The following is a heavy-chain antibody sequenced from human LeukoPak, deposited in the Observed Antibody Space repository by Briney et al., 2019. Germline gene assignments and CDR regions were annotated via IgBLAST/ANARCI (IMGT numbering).Heavy chain of an antibody. CDR1: GFTFSSYW. CDR2: INTDGSST. V-gene: IGHV3-74*01. J-gene: IGHJ3*02. CDR3: ARVVENFYSNYVNAFDI. Sequence: GGSLRLSCAASGFTFSSYWMHWVRQAPGKGLVWVSCINTDGSSTSYADSVKGRFTISRDNAKNTLYLQMNSLRAEDTAVYYCARVVENFYSNYVNAFDIWGQGTMVTVSS. D-gene: IGHD4-11*01.